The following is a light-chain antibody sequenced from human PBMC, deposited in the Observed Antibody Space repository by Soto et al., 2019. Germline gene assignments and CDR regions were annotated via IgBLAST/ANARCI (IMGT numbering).Light chain of an antibody. CDR2: GTS. CDR3: QQYKDWPTIT. V-gene: IGKV3D-15*01. Sequence: EIVLTQSPGTLSLSPGERATLSCRASQSLSSSYLAWYQQKPGQAPRLLMYGTSSRATGIPARFSGSGSGTEFTLTISSLQSEDFAVYYCQQYKDWPTITCGQGTRLEIK. J-gene: IGKJ5*01. CDR1: QSLSSSY.